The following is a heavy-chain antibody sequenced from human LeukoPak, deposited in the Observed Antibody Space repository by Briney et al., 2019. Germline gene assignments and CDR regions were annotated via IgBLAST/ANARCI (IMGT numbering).Heavy chain of an antibody. CDR3: ARDRDDYYDSSGQTLGPFDY. Sequence: SETLSLTCTVSGGSISSGGYYWSWIRQHPGKGLEWIGYIYYSGSTYYNPSLKSRVTISVDTSKNQFSLKLSSVTAADTAVYYCARDRDDYYDSSGQTLGPFDYWGQGTLVTVSS. D-gene: IGHD3-22*01. J-gene: IGHJ4*02. CDR2: IYYSGST. CDR1: GGSISSGGYY. V-gene: IGHV4-31*03.